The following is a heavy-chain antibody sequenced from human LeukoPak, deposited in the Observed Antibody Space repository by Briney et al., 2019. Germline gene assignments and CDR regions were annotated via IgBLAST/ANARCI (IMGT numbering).Heavy chain of an antibody. D-gene: IGHD3-3*01. CDR2: MSGSGVNT. J-gene: IGHJ4*02. CDR1: GFTSSSYG. V-gene: IGHV3-23*01. Sequence: RGSLRLSCAASGFTSSSYGMSWVRQAPGKVLEWVSAMSGSGVNTDYADSVKGRFTVSRDNSKNTLSLQMYSLRAEDTAIYYCAKANVFGVLDYFDYWGQGTLVTVSS. CDR3: AKANVFGVLDYFDY.